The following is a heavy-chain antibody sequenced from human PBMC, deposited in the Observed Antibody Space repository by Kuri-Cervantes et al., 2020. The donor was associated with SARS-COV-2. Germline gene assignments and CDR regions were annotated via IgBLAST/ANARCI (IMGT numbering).Heavy chain of an antibody. CDR2: INPNSGGT. D-gene: IGHD6-6*01. J-gene: IGHJ4*02. Sequence: ASVKVSCKASGYTFTGYNMHWVRQAPGQGLEWMGWINPNSGGTNYAQKFQGWVTMTRDTSISTAYMELSRLRPDDTAVYYCAKGGSSDQPGQVDYWGQGTLVTVSS. CDR3: AKGGSSDQPGQVDY. CDR1: GYTFTGYN. V-gene: IGHV1-2*04.